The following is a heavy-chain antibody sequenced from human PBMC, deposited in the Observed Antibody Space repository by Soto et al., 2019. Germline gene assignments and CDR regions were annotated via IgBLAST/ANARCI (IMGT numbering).Heavy chain of an antibody. V-gene: IGHV3-9*01. D-gene: IGHD4-17*01. CDR2: ISWNSGSI. J-gene: IGHJ6*03. CDR1: GFTFDDYA. Sequence: EVQLVESGGGLVQPGRSLRLSCAASGFTFDDYAMHWVRQAPGKGLEWVSGISWNSGSIGYADSVKGRFTISRDNAKNSLSLQMNCLRAEDTALYYCAKDGGGDYIYYYYYMDVWGKGTTVCVSS. CDR3: AKDGGGDYIYYYYYMDV.